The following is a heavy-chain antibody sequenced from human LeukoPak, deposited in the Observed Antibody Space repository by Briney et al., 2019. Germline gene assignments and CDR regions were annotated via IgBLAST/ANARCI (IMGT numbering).Heavy chain of an antibody. D-gene: IGHD3-10*01. Sequence: PSETLSLTCAVYGGSFSGYYWSWIRQPPGKGLEWIGEINHSGSTNYNPSLKSRVTISVDTSKNQFSLKLSSVTAADTAVYYCARAPPYYYGSGSYLTWFDSWGQGTLVTVSS. V-gene: IGHV4-34*01. CDR1: GGSFSGYY. CDR3: ARAPPYYYGSGSYLTWFDS. CDR2: INHSGST. J-gene: IGHJ5*01.